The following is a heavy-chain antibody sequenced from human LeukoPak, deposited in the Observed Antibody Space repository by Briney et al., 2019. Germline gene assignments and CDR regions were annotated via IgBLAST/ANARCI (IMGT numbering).Heavy chain of an antibody. CDR2: IYYSGST. Sequence: PSETLSLTCTVSGGSISSYYWSWIRQPPGKGLEWIGYIYYSGSTNYNPSLKSRVTISVDTSKNQFSLKLSSVTAADTAVSYCARGGVISYYFDYWGQGTLVTVSS. V-gene: IGHV4-59*01. CDR3: ARGGVISYYFDY. J-gene: IGHJ4*02. D-gene: IGHD3-16*02. CDR1: GGSISSYY.